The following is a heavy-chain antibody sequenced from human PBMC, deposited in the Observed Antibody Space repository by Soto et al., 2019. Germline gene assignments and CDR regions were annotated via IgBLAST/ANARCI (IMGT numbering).Heavy chain of an antibody. J-gene: IGHJ4*02. V-gene: IGHV1-69*04. CDR1: GGTFSSYT. D-gene: IGHD6-19*01. Sequence: GPSVKVSCKASGGTFSSYTISWVRQAPGQGLEWMGRIIPILGIANYAQKFQGRVTITADKSTSTAYMELSSLRSEDTAVYYCARERDGYSSGSDYWGLGTLVTVSS. CDR2: IIPILGIA. CDR3: ARERDGYSSGSDY.